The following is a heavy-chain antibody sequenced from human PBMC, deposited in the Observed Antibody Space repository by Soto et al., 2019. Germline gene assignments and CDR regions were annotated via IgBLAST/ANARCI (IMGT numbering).Heavy chain of an antibody. CDR3: ARVGGVAARTFDY. CDR1: GGSINDFY. D-gene: IGHD6-6*01. J-gene: IGHJ4*02. CDR2: IYYSGST. Sequence: NPSETLSLTCTVSGGSINDFYWSWSRQPPGKGLEWIGYIYYSGSTDYNPSLKGRVTISVDTSKNQFSLKLRSVTAADTAVYYCARVGGVAARTFDYWGQGTLVTVSS. V-gene: IGHV4-59*01.